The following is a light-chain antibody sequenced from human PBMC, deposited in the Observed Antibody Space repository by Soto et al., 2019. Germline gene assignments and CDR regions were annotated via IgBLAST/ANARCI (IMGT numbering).Light chain of an antibody. J-gene: IGLJ2*01. CDR2: EVS. Sequence: QSALTQPPSASGSPGQSVTISCTGTSSDIGTYKYVSWYQHHPGKAPKLMIYEVSKWPSGVPDRFSGSKSGNTASLTVSGLLTEDEADYYCSSYAGRNNVVFGGGTKVTVL. CDR1: SSDIGTYKY. CDR3: SSYAGRNNVV. V-gene: IGLV2-8*01.